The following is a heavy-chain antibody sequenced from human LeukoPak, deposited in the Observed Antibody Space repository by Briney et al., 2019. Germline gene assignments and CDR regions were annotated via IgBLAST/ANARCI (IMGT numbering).Heavy chain of an antibody. D-gene: IGHD4-17*01. CDR2: IYHSGST. CDR1: GGSISSSSYY. CDR3: ARDKGDYGDYYWFDP. J-gene: IGHJ5*02. V-gene: IGHV4-61*01. Sequence: SETLSLTCTVSGGSISSSSYYWGWIRQPPGKGLEWIGYIYHSGSTNYNPSLKSRVTISVHTSKNQFSLKLSSVTAADTAVYYCARDKGDYGDYYWFDPWGQGTLVTVSS.